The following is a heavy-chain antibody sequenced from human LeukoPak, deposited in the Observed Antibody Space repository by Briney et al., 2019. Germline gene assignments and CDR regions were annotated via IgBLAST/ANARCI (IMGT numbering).Heavy chain of an antibody. J-gene: IGHJ6*03. V-gene: IGHV1-18*01. D-gene: IGHD2-15*01. Sequence: ASVKVSCKASGYTFTSYGISWVRQAPGQGLEWMGWISAYNGNTNYAQKLQGRVTMTTDTSTSTAYMELRSLRSDDTAVYYCARVLPDSPRTYYYYMDVWGKGTTVTVSS. CDR2: ISAYNGNT. CDR1: GYTFTSYG. CDR3: ARVLPDSPRTYYYYMDV.